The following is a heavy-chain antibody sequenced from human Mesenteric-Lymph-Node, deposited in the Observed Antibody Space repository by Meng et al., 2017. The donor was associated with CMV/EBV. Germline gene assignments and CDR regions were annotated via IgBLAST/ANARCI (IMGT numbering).Heavy chain of an antibody. J-gene: IGHJ4*02. CDR2: SRNKANSYTT. Sequence: GESLKISCAASGFTFSDVYMDWVRQAPGKGLEWVGRSRNKANSYTTEYAASVKGRFTISRDVSGNSLYLQMNSLKTKETAVYFCVSARNFNDYGDYSYWGQGTLVTVSS. CDR1: GFTFSDVY. D-gene: IGHD4-17*01. CDR3: VSARNFNDYGDYSY. V-gene: IGHV3-72*01.